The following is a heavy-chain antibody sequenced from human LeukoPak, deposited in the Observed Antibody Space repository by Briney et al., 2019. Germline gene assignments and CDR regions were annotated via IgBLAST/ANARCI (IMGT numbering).Heavy chain of an antibody. CDR3: ARVAINDYGDFFDW. J-gene: IGHJ4*02. CDR1: GFTFSSYS. CDR2: IRSSSSYI. D-gene: IGHD4-17*01. V-gene: IGHV3-21*01. Sequence: TGGSLRLSCAAYGFTFSSYSMNWVRQAPGKGLEWVSSIRSSSSYIYYADSLKGRFAISIDNAKNSLYLQMSSLRAEDTAVNYCARVAINDYGDFFDWGGQRCLATVS.